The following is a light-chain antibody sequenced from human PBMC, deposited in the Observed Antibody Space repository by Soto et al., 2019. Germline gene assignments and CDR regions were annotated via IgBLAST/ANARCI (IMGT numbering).Light chain of an antibody. J-gene: IGKJ5*01. V-gene: IGKV3-11*01. CDR1: QSVKTF. CDR2: DAS. Sequence: EIVLTQSPATLSLSPGERATLSCRASQSVKTFLDWYQQRPGQAPRLLIHDASHRAAGIPARFSGSGFGTDFTLTISSLEPEDAAVYYCQQRSNWPPITFGQGTRLEI. CDR3: QQRSNWPPIT.